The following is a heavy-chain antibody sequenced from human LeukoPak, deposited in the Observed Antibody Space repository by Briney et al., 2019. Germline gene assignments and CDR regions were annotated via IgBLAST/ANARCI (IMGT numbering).Heavy chain of an antibody. CDR1: GYTFTSYD. CDR3: TIDSSGYHHDAFDI. CDR2: MNPNSGNT. Sequence: ASVKVSCKASGYTFTSYDINWVRRATGQGLEWMGWMNPNSGNTGYAQKFQGRVTITRNTSISTAYMELSSLRSEDTAVYYCTIDSSGYHHDAFDIWGQGTMVTVSS. J-gene: IGHJ3*02. D-gene: IGHD3-22*01. V-gene: IGHV1-8*03.